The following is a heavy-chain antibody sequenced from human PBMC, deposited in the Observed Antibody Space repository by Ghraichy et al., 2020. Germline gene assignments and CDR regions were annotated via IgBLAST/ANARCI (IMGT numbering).Heavy chain of an antibody. CDR3: ATDVAGSYYH. CDR2: FDLEDGET. V-gene: IGHV1-24*01. D-gene: IGHD1-26*01. J-gene: IGHJ5*02. Sequence: ASVKVSCKVSGYTLTELSMHWVRQAPGKGLEWMGGFDLEDGETIYAQKFQGRVTMTEDTSTDTAYMELSTLRSEDTAVYYCATDVAGSYYHWGQGTLVTVSS. CDR1: GYTLTELS.